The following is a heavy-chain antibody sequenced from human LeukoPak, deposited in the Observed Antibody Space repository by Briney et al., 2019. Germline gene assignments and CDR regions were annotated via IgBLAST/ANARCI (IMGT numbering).Heavy chain of an antibody. V-gene: IGHV3-23*01. D-gene: IGHD3-10*01. J-gene: IGHJ4*02. CDR3: VRITMARGQFDY. CDR1: GFTFSSYA. Sequence: PGGSLRLSCAASGFTFSSYAMSWVRQAPGKGLEWVSAISGSGGSTYYADSVKGRFTISRDNSKNTLYLQMNSLRAEDTAVYYCVRITMARGQFDYWGQGTLVTVSS. CDR2: ISGSGGST.